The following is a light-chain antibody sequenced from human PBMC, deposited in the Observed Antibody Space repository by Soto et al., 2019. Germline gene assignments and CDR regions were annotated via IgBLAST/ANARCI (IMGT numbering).Light chain of an antibody. CDR3: QRYGNSPPLT. CDR1: QSISSTS. Sequence: VLTQSPGTLSLSPGERATLSCRACQSISSTSLAWYQHQPGQAPRLLVYGASVRASGIPDRFSGGGSGTDFTLTISRLEPEDFAVYYCQRYGNSPPLTFGGGTKVEIK. CDR2: GAS. V-gene: IGKV3-20*01. J-gene: IGKJ4*01.